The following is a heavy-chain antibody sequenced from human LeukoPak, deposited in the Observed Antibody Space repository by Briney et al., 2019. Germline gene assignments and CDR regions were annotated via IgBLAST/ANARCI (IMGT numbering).Heavy chain of an antibody. D-gene: IGHD3-10*01. CDR2: ISGSGGTT. CDR3: AKVMVRGVVISGFDY. V-gene: IGHV3-23*01. Sequence: PGGSLRLSCAASGFTFSSYAMYWVRQAPGKGLEWVSTISGSGGTTYYADSVKGRFTISRDNSKNTLYLQMNSLRAEDTAVYYCAKVMVRGVVISGFDYWGQGTLVTVSS. J-gene: IGHJ4*02. CDR1: GFTFSSYA.